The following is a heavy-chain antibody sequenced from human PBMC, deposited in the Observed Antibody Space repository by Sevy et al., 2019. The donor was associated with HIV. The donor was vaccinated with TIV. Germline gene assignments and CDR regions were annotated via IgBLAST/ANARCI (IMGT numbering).Heavy chain of an antibody. V-gene: IGHV4-59*11. CDR1: GGSITSLY. D-gene: IGHD1-26*01. CDR2: IYYNGHI. Sequence: SETLSLTCTVSGGSITSLYWNWIRQPPGKGLEWIANIYYNGHINYNPSPKSRVTLSLDTSKNQVSLRLGSVTAADTARYYCAGENAWGRGYSWGQGTLVTVSS. J-gene: IGHJ4*02. CDR3: AGENAWGRGYS.